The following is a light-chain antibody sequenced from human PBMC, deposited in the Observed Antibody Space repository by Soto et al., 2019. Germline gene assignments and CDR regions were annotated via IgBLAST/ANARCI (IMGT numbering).Light chain of an antibody. CDR3: QQSHSSPPT. J-gene: IGKJ2*01. CDR2: AAS. CDR1: QNISTF. Sequence: DLQMPQSPSSLSASVGDRVAITCRASQNISTFLNWYQQKPGKAPMLLIYAASSLQSGVPSRFSGSGSGTDFTLTISSLQPEDFATYYCQQSHSSPPTFGQGTKLEIK. V-gene: IGKV1-39*01.